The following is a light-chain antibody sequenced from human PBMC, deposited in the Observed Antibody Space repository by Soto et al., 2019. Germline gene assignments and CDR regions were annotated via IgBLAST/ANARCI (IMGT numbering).Light chain of an antibody. CDR1: QSVSNH. V-gene: IGKV1-16*01. J-gene: IGKJ1*01. CDR3: QQYHIYSGT. Sequence: DIPMTQSPSSLSASLGDRVTITCRASQSVSNHLNWYQQKPGKAPKALIYAAATLQSGVPSRFSGSGSGTEFTLTINSLQPDDFATYYCQQYHIYSGTFGQGTKVDI. CDR2: AAA.